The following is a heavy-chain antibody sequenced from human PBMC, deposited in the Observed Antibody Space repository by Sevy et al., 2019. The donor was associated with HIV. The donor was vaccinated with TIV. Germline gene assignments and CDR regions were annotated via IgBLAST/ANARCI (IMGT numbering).Heavy chain of an antibody. CDR3: AGGGNGDFWSYEYYYYGMDV. J-gene: IGHJ6*02. Sequence: ASVKVSCEASGYTFTSYDINWVRQATGQGLEWMGWMSPNSGATGFAQKFQGRVTLTRNTSISTAYMEVSSLRTEDTAVYYWAGGGNGDFWSYEYYYYGMDVWGQGTTVTVSS. V-gene: IGHV1-8*01. CDR1: GYTFTSYD. D-gene: IGHD3-3*01. CDR2: MSPNSGAT.